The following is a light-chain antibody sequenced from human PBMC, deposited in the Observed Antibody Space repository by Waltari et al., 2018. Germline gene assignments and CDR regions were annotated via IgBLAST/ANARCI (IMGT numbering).Light chain of an antibody. CDR3: QQYNNWPPWT. CDR2: GAS. Sequence: EIVLTQSPGTLSLSPGERATLPCRASQSVRSSYLAWYQQKPGQAPRLLIYGASSRATGIPDRFSGSGSGTDFTLTISRLEPEDFAVYYCQQYNNWPPWTFGQGTKVEIK. J-gene: IGKJ1*01. V-gene: IGKV3-20*01. CDR1: QSVRSSY.